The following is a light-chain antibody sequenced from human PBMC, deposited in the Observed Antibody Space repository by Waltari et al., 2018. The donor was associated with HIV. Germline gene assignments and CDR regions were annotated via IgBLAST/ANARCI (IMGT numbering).Light chain of an antibody. J-gene: IGKJ3*01. CDR1: QNIGDY. CDR2: SAT. Sequence: DIQLTQSPSPLPAFVGAGATFTCRASQNIGDYVNWYQQKPGEPPKLLIYSATSLQPGVPSRFSGSGSGTDFALTISSLQSEDFATYYCEQIYTFPLFTFGPGTKVDIK. V-gene: IGKV1-39*01. CDR3: EQIYTFPLFT.